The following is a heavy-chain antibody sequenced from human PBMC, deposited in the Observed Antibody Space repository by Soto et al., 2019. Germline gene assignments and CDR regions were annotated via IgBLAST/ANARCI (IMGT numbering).Heavy chain of an antibody. CDR1: GGSFSGYS. J-gene: IGHJ4*02. V-gene: IGHV4-34*01. CDR3: ARDKITGLFDY. D-gene: IGHD2-8*02. Sequence: PSETLSLTCAVYGGSFSGYSWTWIRQPPGTGLEWIGEINHSGSTNYNPSLKSRVTISVDTSKNQFSLKLTSVTAADTAVYYCARDKITGLFDYWGQGTLVP. CDR2: INHSGST.